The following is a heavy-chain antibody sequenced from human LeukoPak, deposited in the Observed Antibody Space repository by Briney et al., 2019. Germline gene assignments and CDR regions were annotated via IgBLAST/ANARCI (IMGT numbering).Heavy chain of an antibody. J-gene: IGHJ4*02. CDR1: GFSFRGYT. CDR2: ISWNGVST. Sequence: GGSLRLSCAAAGFSFRGYTMHWVRQVPGKSLEWVSLISWNGVSTYYGDSVKGRFTISRDDSKNSLFLQMNSLRSEDSALYYCAASDGEQQLALWGQGTLVTVSS. D-gene: IGHD6-13*01. V-gene: IGHV3-43*01. CDR3: AASDGEQQLAL.